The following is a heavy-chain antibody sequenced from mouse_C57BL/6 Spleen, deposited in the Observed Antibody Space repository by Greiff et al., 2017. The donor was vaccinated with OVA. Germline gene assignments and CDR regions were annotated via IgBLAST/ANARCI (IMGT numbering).Heavy chain of an antibody. CDR3: ARGFTTVVATHWYFDV. D-gene: IGHD1-1*01. Sequence: EVHLVESGGGLVKPGGSLKLSCAASGFTFSDYGMHWVRQAPEKGLEWVAYISSGSSTIYYADTVKGRFTISRDNAKNTLFLQMTSLRSEDTAMYYCARGFTTVVATHWYFDVWGTGTTVTVSS. CDR2: ISSGSSTI. V-gene: IGHV5-17*01. CDR1: GFTFSDYG. J-gene: IGHJ1*03.